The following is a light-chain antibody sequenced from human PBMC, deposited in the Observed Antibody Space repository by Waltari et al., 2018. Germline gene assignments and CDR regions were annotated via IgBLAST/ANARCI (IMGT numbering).Light chain of an antibody. V-gene: IGLV1-44*01. Sequence: QSVLTQPPSASGTPGQRVTISCSGSSSNIGSNTVNWYQQLPGTAPKLLIDSNNQRPSGVADRFSCSKSGTSASLAISGLQSEDEADYYCAAWDDSLNGYVFGTGTKVTVL. CDR3: AAWDDSLNGYV. CDR1: SSNIGSNT. J-gene: IGLJ1*01. CDR2: SNN.